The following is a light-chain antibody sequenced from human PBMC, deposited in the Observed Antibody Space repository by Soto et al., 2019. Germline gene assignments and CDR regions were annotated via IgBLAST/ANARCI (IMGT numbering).Light chain of an antibody. V-gene: IGKV1-39*01. CDR2: TAS. CDR1: QTIPRS. Sequence: IQMTQSPSSLSASVGDRVTITCRASQTIPRSLNWYQQKPGKAPNLLIYTASILQTGAPSRFSGSGSETDFTLTISSLQPEDSGTYFCQQSHHFPYTFGQGTDLESK. J-gene: IGKJ2*01. CDR3: QQSHHFPYT.